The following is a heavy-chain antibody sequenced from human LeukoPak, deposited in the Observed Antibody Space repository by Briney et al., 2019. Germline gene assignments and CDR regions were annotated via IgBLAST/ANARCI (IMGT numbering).Heavy chain of an antibody. D-gene: IGHD4-11*01. CDR2: IYYSGST. CDR1: GGSISSSSYY. V-gene: IGHV4-39*01. J-gene: IGHJ5*02. CDR3: ARRPVTTGANWFDP. Sequence: SETLSLTCTVSGGSISSSSYYWGWIRQPPGKGLEWIGSIYYSGSTYYSPSLKSRVTISVDASKNQFSLKLSSVTAADTAVYYCARRPVTTGANWFDPWGQGTLVTVSS.